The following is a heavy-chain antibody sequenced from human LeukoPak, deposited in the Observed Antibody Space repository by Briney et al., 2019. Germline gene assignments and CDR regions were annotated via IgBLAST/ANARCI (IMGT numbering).Heavy chain of an antibody. CDR1: GFTFSSYG. CDR3: ASTPNGVAAIYFDY. J-gene: IGHJ4*02. CDR2: ISSSSSTI. V-gene: IGHV3-48*01. D-gene: IGHD2-15*01. Sequence: PGGTLRLSCAASGFTFSSYGMSWARQSPGKGLEWDSYISSSSSTISYADSVKGRFTISRDNAKNSLYLQMNSLRAGDTAVYYCASTPNGVAAIYFDYWGQGTLVTVSS.